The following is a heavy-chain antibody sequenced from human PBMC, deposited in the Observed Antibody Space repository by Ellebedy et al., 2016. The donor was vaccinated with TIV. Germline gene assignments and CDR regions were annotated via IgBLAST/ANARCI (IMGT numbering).Heavy chain of an antibody. J-gene: IGHJ4*02. D-gene: IGHD5-12*01. CDR3: ATGGPSGYDEYYFDY. CDR1: GYTFTGYY. V-gene: IGHV1-2*02. Sequence: AASVKVSCKASGYTFTGYYMHWVRQAPGQGLEWMGWINPNSGGTNYAQKLQGRVTMTTDTSTSTAYMELRSLRSDDTAVYYCATGGPSGYDEYYFDYWGQGTLVTVSS. CDR2: INPNSGGT.